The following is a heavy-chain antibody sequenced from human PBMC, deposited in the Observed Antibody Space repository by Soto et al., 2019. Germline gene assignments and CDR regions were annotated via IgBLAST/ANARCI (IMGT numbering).Heavy chain of an antibody. CDR1: GFSLSTSGVA. J-gene: IGHJ4*02. CDR3: AHLHCSSTSCRFDY. Sequence: QITLKESGPTLVKPTRTLTLTCTFSGFSLSTSGVAVGWIRQPPGKALEWLALIYWDDDKRYSPSLKSRLTITKDTSKNQVVLTMTNMDPVDTATYYCAHLHCSSTSCRFDYWGQGTLVTVSS. CDR2: IYWDDDK. V-gene: IGHV2-5*02. D-gene: IGHD2-2*01.